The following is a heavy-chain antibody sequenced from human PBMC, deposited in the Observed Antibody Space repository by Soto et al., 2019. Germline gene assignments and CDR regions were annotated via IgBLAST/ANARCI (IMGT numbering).Heavy chain of an antibody. Sequence: QVQLQESGPGLVKPSETLSLTCSVSGGSINNYFWSWIRRPPGMGLEWIGYISYSGSTNYNPSLKSRVSISVDTSKNQFSLRLSSVTSADTAVYYCARDRVIRGERLYYYGMEVWGQGTTVTVSS. D-gene: IGHD1-1*01. V-gene: IGHV4-59*01. CDR1: GGSINNYF. J-gene: IGHJ6*02. CDR3: ARDRVIRGERLYYYGMEV. CDR2: ISYSGST.